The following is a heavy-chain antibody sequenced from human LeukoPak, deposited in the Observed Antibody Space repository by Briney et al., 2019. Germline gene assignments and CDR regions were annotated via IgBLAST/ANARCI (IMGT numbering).Heavy chain of an antibody. Sequence: GGSLRLSCAASGFTFSSYGMHWVRQAPGKGLEWVAVIWYDGSNKYYADSVKGRFTISRDNSKNTLYLQMNSLRAEDTAVYYCARDGAEGAFDIWGQGTMVTVSS. D-gene: IGHD3-16*01. CDR2: IWYDGSNK. V-gene: IGHV3-33*01. CDR3: ARDGAEGAFDI. J-gene: IGHJ3*02. CDR1: GFTFSSYG.